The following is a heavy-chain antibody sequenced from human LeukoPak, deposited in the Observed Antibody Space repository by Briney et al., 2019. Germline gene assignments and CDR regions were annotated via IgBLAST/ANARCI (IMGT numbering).Heavy chain of an antibody. J-gene: IGHJ4*02. CDR3: AKDWVPNYYDSSGPLGLFDY. CDR2: ISGSGNMT. D-gene: IGHD3-22*01. CDR1: GFTFSSYA. Sequence: GSLRLSCAASGFTFSSYAMSWVRPAPGKGLEWVSGISGSGNMTYYPDSVKGRFTISRDNSKNTLYLQMNSLRAEDTAVYYCAKDWVPNYYDSSGPLGLFDYWGQGTLVTVSS. V-gene: IGHV3-23*01.